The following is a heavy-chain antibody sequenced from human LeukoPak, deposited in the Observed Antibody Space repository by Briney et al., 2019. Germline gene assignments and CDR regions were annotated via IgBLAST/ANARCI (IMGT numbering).Heavy chain of an antibody. V-gene: IGHV3-23*01. CDR3: AKELGYSSGWKDAFDI. J-gene: IGHJ3*02. CDR2: ISGSGGST. CDR1: GFTFSSYA. Sequence: GVLRLSCAASGFTFSSYAMSWVRQAPGKGLEWVSAISGSGGSTYYADSVKGRFTISRDNSKNTLYLQMNSLRAEDTAVFYCAKELGYSSGWKDAFDIWGQGTMVTVSS. D-gene: IGHD6-19*01.